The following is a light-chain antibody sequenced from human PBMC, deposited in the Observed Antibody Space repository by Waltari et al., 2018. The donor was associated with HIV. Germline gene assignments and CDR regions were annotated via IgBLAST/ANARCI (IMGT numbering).Light chain of an antibody. CDR3: QQYGQSPRT. CDR1: QRSRSS. CDR2: DAS. J-gene: IGKJ1*01. Sequence: VFTHSPGTLSLSPGERVTLSCGTRQRSRSSLAWYQQKPGQAPRLLIYDASSRATGTPDRFSGSGSGTDFTLSISRLEPEDFAVYYCQQYGQSPRTFGQGTKVEIK. V-gene: IGKV3-20*01.